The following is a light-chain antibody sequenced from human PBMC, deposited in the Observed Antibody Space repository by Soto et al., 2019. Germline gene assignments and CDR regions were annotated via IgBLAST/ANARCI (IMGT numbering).Light chain of an antibody. CDR2: QDS. J-gene: IGLJ2*01. CDR1: KLGDKY. V-gene: IGLV3-1*01. Sequence: SYELTQPPSVSVSPGQTASITCSGDKLGDKYACWYQQKPGQSPVLVIYQDSKRPSGIPERFSGSNSGNTATLTISGTQAMEEADYYCQAWDSSNVVFGGGTKVTAL. CDR3: QAWDSSNVV.